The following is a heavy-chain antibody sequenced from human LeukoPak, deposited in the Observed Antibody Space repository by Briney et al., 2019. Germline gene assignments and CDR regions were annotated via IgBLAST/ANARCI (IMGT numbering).Heavy chain of an antibody. CDR1: GFTFSSYA. CDR3: ARMEEYYHYYGMDV. V-gene: IGHV3-64*01. D-gene: IGHD3-3*01. J-gene: IGHJ6*02. CDR2: ISSNGGST. Sequence: GGSLRLSCAASGFTFSSYAMHWVRQAPGKGLEYVSAISSNGGSTYYANSVKGRFTISRDNSKNTLYLQMGSLRAEDMAVYYCARMEEYYHYYGMDVWGQGTTVTVSS.